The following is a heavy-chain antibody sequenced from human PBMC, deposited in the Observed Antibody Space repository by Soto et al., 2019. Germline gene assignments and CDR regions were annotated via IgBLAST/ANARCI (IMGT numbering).Heavy chain of an antibody. V-gene: IGHV1-8*01. J-gene: IGHJ4*02. CDR3: ARHNVVRATRN. CDR1: GYTFTSYD. D-gene: IGHD3-10*01. CDR2: INPNSGNT. Sequence: QVQLVQSGAEVKKPGASVKVSCKASGYTFTSYDISWVRQATVQGLEWMGWINPNSGNTVYAQKFQGRVTMTRNTSLTTAYMELRSVRYEDPAVYYGARHNVVRATRNWGQATLVTIAS.